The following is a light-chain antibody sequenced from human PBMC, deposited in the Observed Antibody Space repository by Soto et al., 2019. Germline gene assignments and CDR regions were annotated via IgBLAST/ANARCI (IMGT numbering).Light chain of an antibody. CDR2: KIS. Sequence: DVVMTQSPLSLPVTLGQPASISCRSSQSLLYSDGNTYLHWFQQRPGQSPRRLIYKISNRDSGVPDRFSGSGSGTDFTLIISRVEAEDVGVYYCMQDTHWPHTFGQGTKLEIK. J-gene: IGKJ2*01. CDR3: MQDTHWPHT. V-gene: IGKV2-30*01. CDR1: QSLLYSDGNTY.